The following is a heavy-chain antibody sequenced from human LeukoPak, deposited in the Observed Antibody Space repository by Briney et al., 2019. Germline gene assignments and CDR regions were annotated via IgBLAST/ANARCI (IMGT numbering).Heavy chain of an antibody. CDR2: ISSSSSYI. CDR1: GSTFSSYS. D-gene: IGHD4-17*01. CDR3: ARDLGYGDFSYYFDY. V-gene: IGHV3-21*01. Sequence: GGSLRLSCAASGSTFSSYSMDWVRQAPGKGLEWVSSISSSSSYIYYADSVKGRFTISRDNAKNSLYLQMNSLRAEDTAVYYCARDLGYGDFSYYFDYWGQGTLVTVSS. J-gene: IGHJ4*02.